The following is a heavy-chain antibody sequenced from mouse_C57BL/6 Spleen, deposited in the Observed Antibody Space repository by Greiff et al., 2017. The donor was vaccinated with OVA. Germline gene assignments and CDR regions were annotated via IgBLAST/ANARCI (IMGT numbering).Heavy chain of an antibody. J-gene: IGHJ1*03. CDR3: ARNYSIYWYFDV. CDR2: IYPRSGNT. D-gene: IGHD2-5*01. V-gene: IGHV1-81*01. Sequence: QVQLKESGAELARPGASVTLSCKASGYTFTSYGISWVKPRTGQGLEWIGEIYPRSGNTYYNEKFTGKATLTADKYSSTAYMELRSLTSEDSAVYFCARNYSIYWYFDVWGTGTTVTVSS. CDR1: GYTFTSYG.